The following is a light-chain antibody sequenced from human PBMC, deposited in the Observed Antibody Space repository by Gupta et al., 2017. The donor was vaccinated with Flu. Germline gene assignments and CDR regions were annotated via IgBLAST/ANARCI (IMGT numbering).Light chain of an antibody. CDR2: EVS. J-gene: IGLJ2*01. V-gene: IGLV2-14*01. Sequence: ITLSFTGTISDIGCYNYVSWYQQHPGKAPKLMIFEVSNRPSGVSARFSGSKSGNTASLTITGLQAEDEADYYCSSYTTTSSRLLFGGGTKLTV. CDR3: SSYTTTSSRLL. CDR1: ISDIGCYNY.